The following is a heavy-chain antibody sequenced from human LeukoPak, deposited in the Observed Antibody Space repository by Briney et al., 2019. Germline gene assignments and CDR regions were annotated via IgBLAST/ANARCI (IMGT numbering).Heavy chain of an antibody. CDR3: ARDGDSSGFYYYYGMDV. CDR2: IWYDGSNK. V-gene: IGHV3-33*01. Sequence: PGGSLRLYCAASGFTFSSYGMHWVRQAPGKGLEWVAVIWYDGSNKYYADSVKGRFTISRDNSKNTLYLQMNSLRAEDTAVYYCARDGDSSGFYYYYGMDVWGQGTTVTVS. D-gene: IGHD6-19*01. J-gene: IGHJ6*02. CDR1: GFTFSSYG.